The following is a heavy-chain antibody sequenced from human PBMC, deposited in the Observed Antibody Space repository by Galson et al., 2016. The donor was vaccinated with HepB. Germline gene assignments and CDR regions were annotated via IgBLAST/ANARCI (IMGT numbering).Heavy chain of an antibody. V-gene: IGHV4-59*01. CDR2: IYYSGRT. CDR3: ARDDSGGWYGFHYGMDV. CDR1: GASISGYY. D-gene: IGHD6-19*01. J-gene: IGHJ6*02. Sequence: SETLSLTCTVSGASISGYYLSWIRQPPGKGLEWIGYIYYSGRTNYNPSLTSRVTISVDTSKNQFSLKLSSVTAAATAVYYCARDDSGGWYGFHYGMDVWGQGTTVTVS.